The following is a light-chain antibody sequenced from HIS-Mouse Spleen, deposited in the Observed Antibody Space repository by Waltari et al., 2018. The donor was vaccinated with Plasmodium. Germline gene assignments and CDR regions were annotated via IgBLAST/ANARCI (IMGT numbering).Light chain of an antibody. CDR3: YSTDSSGNHRV. J-gene: IGLJ3*02. CDR2: EDR. CDR1: ALPKKY. Sequence: SYELTQPPSVPVSPGQTARYPCSGDALPKKYAYWYQQKSGQAPVLVIYEDRKRPPGIPERFSGSSSGTMATLTISGAQVEDEADYYCYSTDSSGNHRVFGGGTKLTVL. V-gene: IGLV3-10*01.